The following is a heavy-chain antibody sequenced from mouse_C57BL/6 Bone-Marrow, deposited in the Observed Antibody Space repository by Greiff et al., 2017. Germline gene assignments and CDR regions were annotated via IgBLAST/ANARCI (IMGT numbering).Heavy chain of an antibody. CDR1: GYAFTNYL. J-gene: IGHJ1*03. CDR3: ARCGNWYFDV. V-gene: IGHV1-54*01. D-gene: IGHD1-1*02. CDR2: INPGSGGT. Sequence: QVQLLQSGAELVRPGTSVKVSCKASGYAFTNYLIEWVKQRPGQGLEWIGVINPGSGGTNYNEKFKGKATLTADKSSSTAYMQLSSLTSEDSAVYFCARCGNWYFDVWGTGTTVTVSS.